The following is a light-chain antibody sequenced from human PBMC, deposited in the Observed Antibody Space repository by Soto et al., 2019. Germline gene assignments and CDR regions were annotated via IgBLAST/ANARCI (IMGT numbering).Light chain of an antibody. CDR2: GTS. Sequence: EIVLTQSPGTLSLSPGERATLSCRASQSVSSSFVAWFQQKPGQAPRLLIYGTSSRATDIPDSFGGGGSGTDFTLTINRLEHEDFAMYFYQQYVSSPWTFGQGTKVEIK. CDR3: QQYVSSPWT. J-gene: IGKJ1*01. V-gene: IGKV3-20*01. CDR1: QSVSSSF.